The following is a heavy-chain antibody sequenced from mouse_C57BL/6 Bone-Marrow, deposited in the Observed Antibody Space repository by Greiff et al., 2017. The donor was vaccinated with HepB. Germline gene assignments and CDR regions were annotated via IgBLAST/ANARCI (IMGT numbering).Heavy chain of an antibody. CDR2: SRNKANDYTT. CDR3: ARDYMDY. J-gene: IGHJ4*01. V-gene: IGHV7-1*01. Sequence: DVKLVESGGGLVQSGRSLRLSCATSGFTFSDFYMEWVRQAPGKGLEWIAASRNKANDYTTEYSASVKGRFIVSRDTSQSILYLQMNALRAEDTAIYYCARDYMDYWGQGTSVTVSS. CDR1: GFTFSDFY.